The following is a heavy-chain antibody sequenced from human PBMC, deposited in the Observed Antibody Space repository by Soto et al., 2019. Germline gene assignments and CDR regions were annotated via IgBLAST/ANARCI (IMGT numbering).Heavy chain of an antibody. J-gene: IGHJ6*02. Sequence: QVQLVESGGGVVQPGRSLRLSCAASGFTFRSYGMHWVRQAPGKGLEWVAVISYDGSNKYYADSVKGRFTISRDNSKNTLYLQMNSLRAEDTAVYYCAKDLLWFGEFSDRYGMDVWGQGTTVTVSS. CDR2: ISYDGSNK. CDR1: GFTFRSYG. CDR3: AKDLLWFGEFSDRYGMDV. V-gene: IGHV3-30*18. D-gene: IGHD3-10*01.